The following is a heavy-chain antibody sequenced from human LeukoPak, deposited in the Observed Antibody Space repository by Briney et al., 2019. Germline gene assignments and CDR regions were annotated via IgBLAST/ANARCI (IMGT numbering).Heavy chain of an antibody. D-gene: IGHD6-13*01. Sequence: ASVKVSCKTSGYMFTSYAISWVRQAPGQGLEWMGRINPNSGGTNYAQKFQGRVTMTRDTSISTAYMELSRLRSDDTAVYYCARAPLYSSSWFDPWGQGTLVTVSS. V-gene: IGHV1-2*06. CDR1: GYMFTSYA. CDR2: INPNSGGT. J-gene: IGHJ5*02. CDR3: ARAPLYSSSWFDP.